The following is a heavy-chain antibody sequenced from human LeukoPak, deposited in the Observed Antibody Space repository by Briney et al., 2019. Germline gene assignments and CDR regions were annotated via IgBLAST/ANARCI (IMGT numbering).Heavy chain of an antibody. V-gene: IGHV3-74*01. D-gene: IGHD2-2*01. Sequence: GGSLRLSCAASGFTFSSYWMHWVRQAPGEGLVWVSRISSDESSTTYADSVKGRSTISRDNAKNTLYLQMNSLRAEDTAVYYCARVERYCSGTSCYSQDYFDYWGQGTLVTVSS. CDR2: ISSDESST. CDR3: ARVERYCSGTSCYSQDYFDY. J-gene: IGHJ4*02. CDR1: GFTFSSYW.